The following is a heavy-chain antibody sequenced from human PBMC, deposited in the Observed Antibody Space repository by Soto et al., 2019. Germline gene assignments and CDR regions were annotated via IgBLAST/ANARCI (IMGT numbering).Heavy chain of an antibody. CDR2: IMPVFAIA. CDR3: ARPRHVDGDPICGCLDV. V-gene: IGHV1-69*01. CDR1: GGTFSSNA. J-gene: IGHJ6*02. Sequence: QVQLVQSGAEVKKPGSSVKVSCKASGGTFSSNAISWVRQAPGQALEWMGGIMPVFAIANYAQKFQGRVTITADESTSTAYMELSSLRYEDTAVYYCARPRHVDGDPICGCLDVFGQGTTVTVAS. D-gene: IGHD4-17*01.